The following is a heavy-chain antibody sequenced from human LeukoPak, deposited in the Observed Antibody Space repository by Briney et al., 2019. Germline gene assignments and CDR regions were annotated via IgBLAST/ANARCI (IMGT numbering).Heavy chain of an antibody. J-gene: IGHJ4*02. D-gene: IGHD2-2*01. CDR3: ARETLPAAKEPPGFN. CDR2: IYTSGST. Sequence: PSETLSLTCTVSGGSISSGSYYWSWFRHPAGKGLEWIGRIYTSGSTNYNPSLKSRVTISVDTSKNQFSLKLSSVTAADTAVYYCARETLPAAKEPPGFNWGQGTLVTVSS. V-gene: IGHV4-61*02. CDR1: GGSISSGSYY.